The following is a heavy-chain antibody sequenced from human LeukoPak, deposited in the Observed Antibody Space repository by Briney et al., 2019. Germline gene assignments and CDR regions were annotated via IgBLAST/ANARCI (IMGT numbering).Heavy chain of an antibody. D-gene: IGHD1-7*01. CDR1: GYTFTSYD. Sequence: GASVKVSCKASGYTFTSYDINWVRQATGQGLEWMGWMNPNSGNTGYAQKFQGRVTMTRNTSISTAYMELSSLRSEDTAVYYCARGKAGTTEIGYYYYYMDVWGKGTTVTVSS. CDR3: ARGKAGTTEIGYYYYYMDV. V-gene: IGHV1-8*01. J-gene: IGHJ6*03. CDR2: MNPNSGNT.